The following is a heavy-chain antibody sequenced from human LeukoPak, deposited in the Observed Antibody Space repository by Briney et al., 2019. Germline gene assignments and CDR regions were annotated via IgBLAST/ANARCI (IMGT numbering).Heavy chain of an antibody. D-gene: IGHD3-9*01. V-gene: IGHV4-34*01. Sequence: SETLSLTCAVYGGSFSGYFWTWICQPPGKGLEWIGEINHSGSTNYNPSLKSRVTISADTSKSQFSLRLGSVTAADTAVYYCASGWLTQDDSWGQGTLVTVSS. J-gene: IGHJ4*02. CDR3: ASGWLTQDDS. CDR2: INHSGST. CDR1: GGSFSGYF.